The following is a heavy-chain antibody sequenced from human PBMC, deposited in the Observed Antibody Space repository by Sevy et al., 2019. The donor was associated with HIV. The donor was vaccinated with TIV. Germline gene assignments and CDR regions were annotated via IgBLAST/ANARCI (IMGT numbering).Heavy chain of an antibody. J-gene: IGHJ5*02. CDR3: TRENHQVFHGSGVNNWFEP. CDR1: GFAFRDYA. D-gene: IGHD3-10*01. CDR2: IRSKAYGGTA. Sequence: GGSLRLSCAAAGFAFRDYAMNWFRQAPGKGLQWIGFIRSKAYGGTAVYAASVKGRFTISRDDSNTIAYLQMNNLEVEDTAVYYCTRENHQVFHGSGVNNWFEPWGQGTLVTVSS. V-gene: IGHV3-49*03.